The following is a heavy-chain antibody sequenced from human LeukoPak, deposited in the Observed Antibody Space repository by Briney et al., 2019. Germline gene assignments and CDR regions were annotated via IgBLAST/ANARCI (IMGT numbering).Heavy chain of an antibody. Sequence: GGSLRLSCADSGFTFSSYWMNWVRQAPGKGLEWVANIKHDGIEKFYVDSVKGRFTISRDNAENSLYLQMNSLRAEDTAVYYCARDSGHNGYDLLDYWGQGTLVTVSS. J-gene: IGHJ4*02. CDR3: ARDSGHNGYDLLDY. D-gene: IGHD5-12*01. CDR1: GFTFSSYW. V-gene: IGHV3-7*01. CDR2: IKHDGIEK.